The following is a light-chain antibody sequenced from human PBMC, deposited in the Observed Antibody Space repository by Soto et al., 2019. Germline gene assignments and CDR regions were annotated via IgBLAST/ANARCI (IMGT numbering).Light chain of an antibody. CDR1: SSDVGDYNF. J-gene: IGLJ1*01. Sequence: QSSLTQPRSVSGSPGQSVTISCTGTSSDVGDYNFVSWYQQHPGKAPKLMIYEVSHRPSGVSNRFSGSKSGNTASLTISGLQADDEADYYCNSYTSSNTLYVFGTGTKVTVL. CDR2: EVS. CDR3: NSYTSSNTLYV. V-gene: IGLV2-14*01.